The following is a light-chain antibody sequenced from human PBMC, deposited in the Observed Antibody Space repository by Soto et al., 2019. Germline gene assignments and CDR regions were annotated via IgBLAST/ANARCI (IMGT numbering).Light chain of an antibody. CDR3: QQYSSSPS. CDR1: QSFSSY. Sequence: EIVLTQSPATLSFSPGERATLSFRASQSFSSYLAWYQQRPGQAPRLLIYDASNRATGVPARFSGSGSGTEFTLTIGSLQSEDFAVYYCQQYSSSPSFGQGTRLEI. CDR2: DAS. V-gene: IGKV3-11*01. J-gene: IGKJ5*01.